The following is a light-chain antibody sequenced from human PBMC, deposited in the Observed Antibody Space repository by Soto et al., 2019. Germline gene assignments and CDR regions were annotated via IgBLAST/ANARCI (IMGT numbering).Light chain of an antibody. J-gene: IGKJ1*01. CDR2: DAS. CDR3: QQTYTTPRT. Sequence: EIVLTQSPATLSLSPGERATLSCRASQSVTRYLAWYQQRPGQTPRLLIYDASNRATGIPARFSGSGSGTDFTLSISSLEPEDFATYYCQQTYTTPRTFGQGTKVAIK. V-gene: IGKV3-11*01. CDR1: QSVTRY.